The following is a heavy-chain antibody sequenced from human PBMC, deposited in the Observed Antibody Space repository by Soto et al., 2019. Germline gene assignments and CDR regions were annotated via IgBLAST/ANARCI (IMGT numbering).Heavy chain of an antibody. CDR2: IWVDGDNE. D-gene: IGHD6-19*01. J-gene: IGHJ6*02. V-gene: IGHV3-33*01. Sequence: QVQLVESGGGVVQPGRALRLSCVASGFMFSDYGMHWVRQAPGKGLEWVAAIWVDGDNEFYADSVKGRFTISRDNSKNPLYLQMNTLSADDTAVYYCAREHSSTWYNGMDVWGQGTTVTVSS. CDR3: AREHSSTWYNGMDV. CDR1: GFMFSDYG.